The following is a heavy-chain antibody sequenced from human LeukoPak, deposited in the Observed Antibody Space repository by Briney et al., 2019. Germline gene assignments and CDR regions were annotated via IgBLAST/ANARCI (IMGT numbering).Heavy chain of an antibody. Sequence: SETLSLTCTVSGDSISSGDYYWSWIRQPAGKGLEWIGRISSSGSTNYNPSLKSRVTISVDTSKNQFSLRLSSVAAADTALYYCARYLDGYGLFDYWGQGSLVTVSS. J-gene: IGHJ4*02. V-gene: IGHV4-61*02. CDR3: ARYLDGYGLFDY. CDR2: ISSSGST. D-gene: IGHD5-24*01. CDR1: GDSISSGDYY.